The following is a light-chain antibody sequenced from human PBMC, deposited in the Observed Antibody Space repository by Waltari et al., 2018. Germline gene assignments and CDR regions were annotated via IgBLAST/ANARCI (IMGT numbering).Light chain of an antibody. CDR2: GAS. V-gene: IGKV1-12*01. Sequence: DIQVTQSPSSVSASVGDRVAITCRTSRDVSSWLAWYQQRPGKAPKLLISGASGLQSGVSSRFSGTGSGTDFTLTITSLQPEDFATYYCQLVHTFPPYTFGQGTKVA. CDR1: RDVSSW. CDR3: QLVHTFPPYT. J-gene: IGKJ2*01.